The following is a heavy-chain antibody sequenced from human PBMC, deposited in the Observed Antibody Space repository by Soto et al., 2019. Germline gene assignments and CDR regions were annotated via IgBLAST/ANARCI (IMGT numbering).Heavy chain of an antibody. CDR3: ATESGSTYGYFDY. CDR1: SGSVSSGYNY. V-gene: IGHV4-30-4*01. D-gene: IGHD5-18*01. Sequence: PSETLSLTCTVSSGSVSSGYNYWSWIRQSPGKGLEWIGYISGSGSTGYNPSLKNRLTMSVDRSKNQFTLRLTSVTAADTAVYFCATESGSTYGYFDYWGQGTQVTVSS. J-gene: IGHJ4*02. CDR2: ISGSGST.